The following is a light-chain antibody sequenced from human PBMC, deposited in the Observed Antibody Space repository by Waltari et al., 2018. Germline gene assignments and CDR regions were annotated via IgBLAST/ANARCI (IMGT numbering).Light chain of an antibody. CDR3: QQHYTTPWT. J-gene: IGKJ1*01. CDR2: WAS. Sequence: DIVMTQSPDSLALALGERATIHCKSSQTVLYSANNKNDLTWYHHKPGQPPKLRISWASIRESGVPDRVTGSGSGTDFTLTISSLQAEDVAVYYCQQHYTTPWTFGQGTKVEIK. CDR1: QTVLYSANNKND. V-gene: IGKV4-1*01.